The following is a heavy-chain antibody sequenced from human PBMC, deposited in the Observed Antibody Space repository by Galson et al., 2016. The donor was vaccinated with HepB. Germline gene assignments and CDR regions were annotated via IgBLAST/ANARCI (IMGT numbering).Heavy chain of an antibody. D-gene: IGHD3/OR15-3a*01. V-gene: IGHV3-21*06. CDR1: GFALNSYS. J-gene: IGHJ3*01. CDR2: ISSSSSYI. CDR3: VRGLYEFWGGYRPDTFDL. Sequence: SLRLSCATSGFALNSYSVNWIRQAPGKGLEWVASISSSSSYIHYVDSVKGRFTISRDNAKNSMDLRMNGLREDDTAVYFCVRGLYEFWGGYRPDTFDLWGQGTMVTVSS.